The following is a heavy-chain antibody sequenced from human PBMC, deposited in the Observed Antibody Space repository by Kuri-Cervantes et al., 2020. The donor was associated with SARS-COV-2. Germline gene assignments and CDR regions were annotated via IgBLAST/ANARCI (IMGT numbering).Heavy chain of an antibody. Sequence: GSLRLSCTVSGASVSGGPKSWNWIRQSPGKGLEWIGYIYYDGTTTYKPSLRSRLTISLDTSKNQFSLKLSSVTAADTAVYYCARGRGGYGLMVYAIHYFDYWGQGTLVTVSS. CDR1: GASVSGGPKS. CDR3: ARGRGGYGLMVYAIHYFDY. CDR2: IYYDGTT. D-gene: IGHD2-8*01. V-gene: IGHV4-61*01. J-gene: IGHJ4*02.